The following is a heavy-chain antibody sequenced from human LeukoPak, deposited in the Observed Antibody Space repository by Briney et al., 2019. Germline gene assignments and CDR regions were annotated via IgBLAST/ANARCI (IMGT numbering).Heavy chain of an antibody. D-gene: IGHD4-17*01. V-gene: IGHV4-34*01. CDR2: INHSGST. Sequence: SETLSLTCAVYGGSFSGYYWSWIRQPPGKGLEWIEEINHSGSTNYNPSLKSRVTISVDTSKNQFSLKPSSVTAADTAVYYCASMDYGDYSDAFDIWGQGTMVTVSS. CDR3: ASMDYGDYSDAFDI. CDR1: GGSFSGYY. J-gene: IGHJ3*02.